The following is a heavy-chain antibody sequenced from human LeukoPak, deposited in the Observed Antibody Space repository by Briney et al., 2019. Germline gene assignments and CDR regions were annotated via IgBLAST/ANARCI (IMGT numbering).Heavy chain of an antibody. CDR1: GFTFSNYW. CDR3: ARVEDYDILTGFDY. CDR2: IRQDGAEK. J-gene: IGHJ4*02. D-gene: IGHD3-9*01. V-gene: IGHV3-7*01. Sequence: GESLRLSCATSGFTFSNYWMDWVRQAPGKGLEWVASIRQDGAEKYYVDSVKGRFTISRDNAKNSLYLQMNSLRAEDTAVYYCARVEDYDILTGFDYWGQGTLVTVSS.